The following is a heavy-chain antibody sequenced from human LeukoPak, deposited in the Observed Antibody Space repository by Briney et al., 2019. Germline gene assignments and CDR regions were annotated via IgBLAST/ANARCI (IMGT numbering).Heavy chain of an antibody. Sequence: GASVKVSCKASGYTFTTYGISWVRQAPGQGLEWMGWISPYNGDRNYAQKLQGRVTMTTDTSTSTAYMELRSLRDDDTAVYFCARGPSFSDSLYCYYYYMDVWAKGTAVTVSS. J-gene: IGHJ6*03. CDR3: ARGPSFSDSLYCYYYYMDV. V-gene: IGHV1-18*01. D-gene: IGHD2-21*02. CDR1: GYTFTTYG. CDR2: ISPYNGDR.